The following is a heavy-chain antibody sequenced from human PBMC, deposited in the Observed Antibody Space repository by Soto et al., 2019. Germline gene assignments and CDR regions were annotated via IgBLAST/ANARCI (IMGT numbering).Heavy chain of an antibody. V-gene: IGHV3-15*07. J-gene: IGHJ6*02. CDR3: TTDYWVFLSSTRAHRTYYDFWSGSYGMDV. CDR1: GFTFSNAW. CDR2: IKSKTDGGTT. D-gene: IGHD3-3*01. Sequence: PGGSLRLSCAASGFTFSNAWMNWVRQAPGKGLEWVGRIKSKTDGGTTDYAAPVKGRFTISRDDSKNTLYLQMNSLKTEDAAVYYCTTDYWVFLSSTRAHRTYYDFWSGSYGMDVWGQGTTVTVSS.